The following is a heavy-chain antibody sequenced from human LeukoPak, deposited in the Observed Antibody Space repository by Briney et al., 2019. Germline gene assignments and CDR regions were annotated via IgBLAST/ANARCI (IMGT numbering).Heavy chain of an antibody. J-gene: IGHJ4*02. CDR2: INPNSGGT. Sequence: GASVKVSCKASGYTFTGYYMHWVRQAPGQGLEWMGWINPNSGGTNYAQKFQGRVTMTRHTSISTAYMELSGLRSDDTAVYYCARVPVGSSWYYFDYWGQGTLVTVSS. CDR3: ARVPVGSSWYYFDY. D-gene: IGHD6-13*01. CDR1: GYTFTGYY. V-gene: IGHV1-2*02.